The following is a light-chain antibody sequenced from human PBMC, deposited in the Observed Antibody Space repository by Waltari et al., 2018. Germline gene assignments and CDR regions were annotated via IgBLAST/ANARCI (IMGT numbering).Light chain of an antibody. CDR1: SSDVGFYHI. CDR2: EVI. J-gene: IGLJ3*02. V-gene: IGLV2-23*02. CDR3: CSYAGRNIWV. Sequence: QSALTQPASVSGSPGQSITISCPGTSSDVGFYHIVSWYQQHPDEAPKLMVYEVIERPSGVSNRVSGSKSGNTASLTISGLQAEDEADYYCCSYAGRNIWVFGGGTKLTVV.